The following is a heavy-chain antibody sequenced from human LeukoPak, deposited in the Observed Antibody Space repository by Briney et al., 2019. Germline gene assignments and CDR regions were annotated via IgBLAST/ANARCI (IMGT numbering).Heavy chain of an antibody. V-gene: IGHV3-23*01. CDR1: GFTFSSYA. J-gene: IGHJ4*02. CDR2: IRDSGSST. CDR3: AKSAPKDSGSPHFDY. D-gene: IGHD1-26*01. Sequence: GGSLRLSCAASGFTFSSYAMSWVRQAPGKGLEWVSAIRDSGSSTHYADSVKGRFTTSRDNSKNTLFLQMNSLRAEDTAIYYWAKSAPKDSGSPHFDYWGQGALVTVSS.